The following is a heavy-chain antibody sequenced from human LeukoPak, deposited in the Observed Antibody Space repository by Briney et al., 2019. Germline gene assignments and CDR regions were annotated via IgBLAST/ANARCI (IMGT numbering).Heavy chain of an antibody. D-gene: IGHD6-6*01. CDR1: GGSFSGYY. Sequence: SETLSLTCAVYGGSFSGYYWSWIRQPPGKGLEWIGEINHSGSTNYNPSLKSRVTISVDTSKNQFSLKLSSVTAADTAVYYCARDGWYSSSSGWFDPGGQGTLVTVSS. V-gene: IGHV4-34*01. J-gene: IGHJ5*02. CDR3: ARDGWYSSSSGWFDP. CDR2: INHSGST.